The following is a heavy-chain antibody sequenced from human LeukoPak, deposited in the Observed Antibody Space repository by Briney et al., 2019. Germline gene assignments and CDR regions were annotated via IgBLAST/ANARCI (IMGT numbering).Heavy chain of an antibody. CDR3: ARVSTVTTGLDY. J-gene: IGHJ4*02. V-gene: IGHV4-59*01. CDR2: IYYSGST. CDR1: GGSISSYY. D-gene: IGHD4-17*01. Sequence: PSETLSLTCTVSGGSISSYYWSWIRQPPGKGLERIGYIYYSGSTNYNPSLKSRVTISVDTSKNQFSLKLSSVTAADTAVYYCARVSTVTTGLDYWGQGTLVTVSS.